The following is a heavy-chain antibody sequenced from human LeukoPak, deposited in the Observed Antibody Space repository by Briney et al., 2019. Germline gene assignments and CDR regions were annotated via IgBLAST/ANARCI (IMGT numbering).Heavy chain of an antibody. CDR3: AKVLSPNYYFDY. CDR2: ISGSGGST. J-gene: IGHJ4*02. CDR1: GFTFSSYA. V-gene: IGHV3-23*01. D-gene: IGHD4/OR15-4a*01. Sequence: GGSLRLSCAASGFTFSSYAMSWVRQAPGKGLEWVSAISGSGGSTYYADSVKGRFTISRDNSKNTLYLQMNSLRPEDTAVYYCAKVLSPNYYFDYWGQGTLVTVSS.